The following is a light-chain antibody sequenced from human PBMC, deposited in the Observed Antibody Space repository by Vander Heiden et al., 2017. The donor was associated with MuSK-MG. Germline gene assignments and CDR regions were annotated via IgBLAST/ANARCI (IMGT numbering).Light chain of an antibody. V-gene: IGKV3-11*01. J-gene: IGKJ1*01. CDR2: DAS. Sequence: ENVSTQSPATLSLSPGERPTLACRASQSIHSYLAWYQQRPCQAPRLLIYDASNRATGIPARFSHSGSGTDFTLTISSLEPEDFALYYCQQRLHWAWTFRQESNVE. CDR1: QSIHSY. CDR3: QQRLHWAWT.